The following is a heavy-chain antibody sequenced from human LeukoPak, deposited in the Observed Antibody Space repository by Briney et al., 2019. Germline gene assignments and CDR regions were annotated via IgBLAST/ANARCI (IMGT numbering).Heavy chain of an antibody. CDR3: ARVRSLVVIPTIDD. Sequence: SETLSLTCTVSNDSISRNTFYWGWFRQPPGKGLEWIGSINYSGSTYYNPSLKSRVTISVDTSKNQFSLKMNSMTAADTAVFYCARVRSLVVIPTIDDWGQGTLVTVST. D-gene: IGHD3-22*01. CDR1: NDSISRNTFY. J-gene: IGHJ4*02. V-gene: IGHV4-39*07. CDR2: INYSGST.